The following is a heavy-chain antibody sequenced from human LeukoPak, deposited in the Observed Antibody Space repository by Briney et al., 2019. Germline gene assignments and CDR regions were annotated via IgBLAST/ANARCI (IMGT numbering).Heavy chain of an antibody. CDR2: ISAYNGNT. Sequence: GASVKASCKASGYTFTSYGISWVRQAPGQGLEWMGWISAYNGNTNYAQRFQGRVTMTTDTSTTTAYMELRSLRSDDTAVYYCARDEWQQLVLVEYWGQGTLVTVSS. CDR1: GYTFTSYG. V-gene: IGHV1-18*01. CDR3: ARDEWQQLVLVEY. J-gene: IGHJ4*02. D-gene: IGHD6-13*01.